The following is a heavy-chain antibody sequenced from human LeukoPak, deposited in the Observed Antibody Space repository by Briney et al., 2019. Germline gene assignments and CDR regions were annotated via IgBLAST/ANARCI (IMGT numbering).Heavy chain of an antibody. V-gene: IGHV4-4*07. CDR1: GGSISSYY. CDR3: ARGAVRGVATITMATYYYYYMDV. J-gene: IGHJ6*03. D-gene: IGHD5-12*01. Sequence: SETLSLTCTVSGGSISSYYWSWIRQPAGKGLEWIGRIYTSGSTNYNPSPKSRVTMSVDTSKNQFSLKLSSVTAADTAVYYCARGAVRGVATITMATYYYYYMDVWGKGTTVTVSS. CDR2: IYTSGST.